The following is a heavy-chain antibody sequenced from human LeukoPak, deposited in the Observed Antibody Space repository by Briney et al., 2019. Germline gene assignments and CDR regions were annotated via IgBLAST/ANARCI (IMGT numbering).Heavy chain of an antibody. D-gene: IGHD3-22*01. CDR1: GYSFTGYY. Sequence: ASVKVSCKASGYSFTGYYIHWVRQAPGQGLEWMGWINPNSGGTGYAQKFQGRVTMTRDTSISTAYMELSRLRSDDTAVYYCARDCLLYDTSGYYYLLRYWGQGTLVTVSS. V-gene: IGHV1-2*02. J-gene: IGHJ4*02. CDR3: ARDCLLYDTSGYYYLLRY. CDR2: INPNSGGT.